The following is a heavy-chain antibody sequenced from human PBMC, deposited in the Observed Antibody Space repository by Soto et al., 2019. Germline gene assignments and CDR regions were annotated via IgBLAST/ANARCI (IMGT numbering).Heavy chain of an antibody. V-gene: IGHV1-3*01. CDR2: INAGNGNT. D-gene: IGHD2-15*01. Sequence: QVQLVQSGAEVKKPGASVKVSCKASGYTFISYAMHWVRQAPGQRLEWMGWINAGNGNTKYSQKFQGRVTITRDTSASTGYMELSSLRSEDTAVYYCARGPGGPDGPGDYWGQGTLVTVSS. CDR3: ARGPGGPDGPGDY. CDR1: GYTFISYA. J-gene: IGHJ4*02.